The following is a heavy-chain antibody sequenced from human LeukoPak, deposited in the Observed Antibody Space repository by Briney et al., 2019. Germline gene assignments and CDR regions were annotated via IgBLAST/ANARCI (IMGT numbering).Heavy chain of an antibody. V-gene: IGHV4-59*01. CDR3: AREVGDSGYSDY. CDR2: IYYSGST. Sequence: SETLSLTCTVSGDSIRSFNWNWIRQPPGKGLEWIGYIYYSGSTNYNPSLKSRAIISVDTSKNQVSLKLRSVTAADTAVYFCAREVGDSGYSDYWGQGTLVTVSS. D-gene: IGHD5-12*01. J-gene: IGHJ4*02. CDR1: GDSIRSFN.